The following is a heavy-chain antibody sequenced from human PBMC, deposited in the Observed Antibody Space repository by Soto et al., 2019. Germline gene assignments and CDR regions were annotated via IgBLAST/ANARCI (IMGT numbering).Heavy chain of an antibody. CDR1: GGSISSSSYY. CDR3: ARHKSAVDIVATNLFDY. Sequence: PSETLSLTCTVSGGSISSSSYYWGWIRQPPGKGLEWIGSIYYSGSTYYNPSLKSRVTISVDTSKNQFSLKLSSVTAADTAVYYCARHKSAVDIVATNLFDYWGQGTLVTVSS. CDR2: IYYSGST. D-gene: IGHD5-12*01. V-gene: IGHV4-39*01. J-gene: IGHJ4*02.